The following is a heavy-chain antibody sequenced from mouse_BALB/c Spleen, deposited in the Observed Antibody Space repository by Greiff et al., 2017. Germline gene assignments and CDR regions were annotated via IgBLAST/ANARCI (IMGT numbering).Heavy chain of an antibody. J-gene: IGHJ2*01. V-gene: IGHV5-17*02. CDR2: ISSGSSTI. CDR1: GFTFSSFG. Sequence: EVKLEESGGGLVQPGGSRKLSCAASGFTFSSFGMHWVRQAPEKGLEWVAYISSGSSTIYYADTVKGRFTISRDNPKNTLFLQMTSLRSEDTAMYYCARGGSSFYFDYWGQGTTLTVSS. D-gene: IGHD1-1*01. CDR3: ARGGSSFYFDY.